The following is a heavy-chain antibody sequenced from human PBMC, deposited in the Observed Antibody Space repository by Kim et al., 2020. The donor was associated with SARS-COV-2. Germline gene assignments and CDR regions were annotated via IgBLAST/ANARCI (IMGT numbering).Heavy chain of an antibody. CDR3: ARDRPYSSGWYHFDI. J-gene: IGHJ3*02. CDR1: GGTFSSYA. CDR2: IIPIFGTA. Sequence: SVKVSCKASGGTFSSYAISWVRQAPGQGLEWMGGIIPIFGTANYAQKFQGRVTITADESTSTAYMELSSLRSEDTAMYYCARDRPYSSGWYHFDICGQGTIVTVSS. V-gene: IGHV1-69*13. D-gene: IGHD6-19*01.